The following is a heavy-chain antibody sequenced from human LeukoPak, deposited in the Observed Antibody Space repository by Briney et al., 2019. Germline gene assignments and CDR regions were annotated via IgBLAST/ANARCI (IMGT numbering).Heavy chain of an antibody. CDR3: ARGGMATIMAFDI. V-gene: IGHV4-30-4*01. CDR1: GGSISSGDYY. D-gene: IGHD5-24*01. J-gene: IGHJ3*02. CDR2: IYYSGST. Sequence: SETLSLTCTVSGGSISSGDYYWSWIRQPPGKGLEWIGYIYYSGSTYYNPSLKSRVTISVDTSKNQFSLKLSSVTAADTAVYYCARGGMATIMAFDIWGQGTMVTVSS.